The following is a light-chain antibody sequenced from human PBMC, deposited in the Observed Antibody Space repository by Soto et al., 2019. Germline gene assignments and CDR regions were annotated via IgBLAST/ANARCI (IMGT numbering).Light chain of an antibody. CDR2: DVS. CDR1: SSDVGGYNY. J-gene: IGLJ1*01. V-gene: IGLV2-14*01. Sequence: QSVLTQPASVSGSPGQSIAISCTGTSSDVGGYNYVSWYQQHPGKAPKLMVYDVSNRPSGVSNRFSGSKSGNTASLTISGLQAEDEADYYCSSYTSSSPYLFGTGTKV. CDR3: SSYTSSSPYL.